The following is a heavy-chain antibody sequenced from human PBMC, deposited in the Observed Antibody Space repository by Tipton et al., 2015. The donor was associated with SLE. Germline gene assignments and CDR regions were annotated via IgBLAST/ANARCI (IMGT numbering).Heavy chain of an antibody. CDR1: GFTFSSYG. D-gene: IGHD3-3*01. V-gene: IGHV3-30*18. Sequence: SLRLSCAASGFTFSSYGMHWVRQAPGKGLEWVAVISYDGSNKYYADSAKGRFTISRDNSKNTLYLQMNSLRAEDTAVYYCAKVTNYWGQGTLVTVSS. CDR2: ISYDGSNK. J-gene: IGHJ4*02. CDR3: AKVTNY.